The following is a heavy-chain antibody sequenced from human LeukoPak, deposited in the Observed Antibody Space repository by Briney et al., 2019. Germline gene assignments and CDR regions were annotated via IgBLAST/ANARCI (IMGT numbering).Heavy chain of an antibody. CDR2: ISSSSSYI. CDR3: ASGSSAWYRSVAY. Sequence: PGGSLRLSCAASGFTFSSYSMNWVRQAPGKGLEWVSSISSSSSYIYYADSVKGRFTISRDNAKNSLSLHMNSLRAEDTAVYYCASGSSAWYRSVAYWGQGTLVTVSS. CDR1: GFTFSSYS. J-gene: IGHJ4*02. D-gene: IGHD6-19*01. V-gene: IGHV3-21*04.